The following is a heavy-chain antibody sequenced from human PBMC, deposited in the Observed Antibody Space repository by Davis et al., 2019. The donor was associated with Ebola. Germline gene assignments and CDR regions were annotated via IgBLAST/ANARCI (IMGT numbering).Heavy chain of an antibody. Sequence: GGSLRLSCAASGYAMHWVRQTTGKGLEWVAFISTDGTNKYYADSVKGRFTVSRDNSKNTLYLQMSSLRAEDTAVYYCVRQQLWKHFDYWGQGTLVTVSS. V-gene: IGHV3-30-3*01. CDR1: GYA. CDR3: VRQQLWKHFDY. D-gene: IGHD5-18*01. CDR2: ISTDGTNK. J-gene: IGHJ4*02.